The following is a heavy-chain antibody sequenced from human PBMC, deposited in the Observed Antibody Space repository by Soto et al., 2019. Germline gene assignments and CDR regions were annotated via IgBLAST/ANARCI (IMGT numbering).Heavy chain of an antibody. CDR3: ARGGLQHAFDV. Sequence: EVQLVESGGGLVQPGGSLRLFCAASGFTFSNYWMYWVRQAPGNGLVWGSRVNNDGTDTTHADSVKGRFTISRDNAENTLYLQMNRLRAEDTAVYYCARGGLQHAFDVWGQGSTVTVSS. V-gene: IGHV3-74*03. D-gene: IGHD6-13*01. J-gene: IGHJ6*02. CDR2: VNNDGTDT. CDR1: GFTFSNYW.